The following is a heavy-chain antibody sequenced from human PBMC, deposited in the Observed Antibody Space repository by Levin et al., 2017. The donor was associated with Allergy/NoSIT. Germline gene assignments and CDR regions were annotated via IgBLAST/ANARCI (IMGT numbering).Heavy chain of an antibody. CDR2: INHSGST. V-gene: IGHV4-34*01. D-gene: IGHD3-10*01. J-gene: IGHJ4*02. CDR3: ARTGFRELLYYFDY. Sequence: PSETLSLTCAVYGGSFSGYYWSWIRQPPGKGLEWIGEINHSGSTNYNPSLKSRVTISVDTSKNQFSLKLSSVTAADTAVYYCARTGFRELLYYFDYWGQGTLVTVSS. CDR1: GGSFSGYY.